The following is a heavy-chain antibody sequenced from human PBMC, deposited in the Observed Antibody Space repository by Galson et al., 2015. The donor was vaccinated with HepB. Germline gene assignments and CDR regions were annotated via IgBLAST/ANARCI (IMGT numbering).Heavy chain of an antibody. CDR1: GFTFSNYW. CDR3: ASFDFWSGYYTKGEDY. Sequence: SLRLSCAASGFTFSNYWMHWVRQAPGKGLVWVSRINSDGSSTSYADSVKGRFAISRDNAKNTLYLQMHSLRAEDTAVYYCASFDFWSGYYTKGEDYWGQGTLVTVSS. D-gene: IGHD3-3*01. J-gene: IGHJ4*02. V-gene: IGHV3-74*01. CDR2: INSDGSST.